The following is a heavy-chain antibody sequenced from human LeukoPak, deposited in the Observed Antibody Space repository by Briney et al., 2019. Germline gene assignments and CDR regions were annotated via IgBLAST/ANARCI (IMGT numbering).Heavy chain of an antibody. CDR3: ARDRYCSGGSCHLNGLGY. Sequence: GASVKVSCKASGGTFSSYAISWVRQAPGQGLEWMGRIIPILGIANYAQKFQGRVTITADKSTSTAYMGLSSLRSEDTAVYYCARDRYCSGGSCHLNGLGYWGQGTLVTVSS. V-gene: IGHV1-69*04. D-gene: IGHD2-15*01. J-gene: IGHJ4*02. CDR1: GGTFSSYA. CDR2: IIPILGIA.